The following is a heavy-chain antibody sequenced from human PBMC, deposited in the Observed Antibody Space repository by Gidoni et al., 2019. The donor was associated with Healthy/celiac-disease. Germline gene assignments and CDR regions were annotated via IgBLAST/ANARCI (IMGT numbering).Heavy chain of an antibody. CDR2: MSSSSSTI. Sequence: EVQLVESGGGLVQPGGSLRLSCAASGFTFSSYSMNWVRQAPGKGLEGGSYMSSSSSTIYYADSVKGRFTISRDNAKNSLYLQMNSLRDEDTAVYYCARDIDQMASSFFDYWGQGTLVTVSS. CDR3: ARDIDQMASSFFDY. V-gene: IGHV3-48*02. CDR1: GFTFSSYS. D-gene: IGHD2-2*01. J-gene: IGHJ4*02.